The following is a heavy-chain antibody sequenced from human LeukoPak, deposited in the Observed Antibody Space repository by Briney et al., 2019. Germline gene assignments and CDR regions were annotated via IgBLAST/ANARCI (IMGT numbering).Heavy chain of an antibody. CDR1: GGTFSSYA. V-gene: IGHV1-69*13. J-gene: IGHJ3*02. CDR3: ARAPYYYDSSGYGDAFDI. Sequence: GASVKVSCKASGGTFSSYAISWVRQAPGQGLEWMGGIIPIFGTANYAQKFQGRVTITADESTSTAYMELSSLRSEDTAVYYCARAPYYYDSSGYGDAFDIWGQGTVVTVSS. CDR2: IIPIFGTA. D-gene: IGHD3-22*01.